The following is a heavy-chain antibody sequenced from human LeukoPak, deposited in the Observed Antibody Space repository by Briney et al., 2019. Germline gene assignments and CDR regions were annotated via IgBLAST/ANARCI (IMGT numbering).Heavy chain of an antibody. J-gene: IGHJ6*02. V-gene: IGHV1-58*02. CDR3: AADPRTAGEGYYYYGMDV. CDR2: IVVGSGNT. D-gene: IGHD6-13*01. CDR1: EFTLTSSA. Sequence: SVKVSCKASEFTLTSSAMKGVRQARGQRLEWIGWIVVGSGNTNYAQKFQERVTITRDMSTSTAYMELSRLRSEDTAVYYCAADPRTAGEGYYYYGMDVWGQGTTVTVSS.